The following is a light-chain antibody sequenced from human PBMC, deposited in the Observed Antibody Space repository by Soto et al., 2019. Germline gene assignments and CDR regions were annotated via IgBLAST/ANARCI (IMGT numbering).Light chain of an antibody. CDR3: QNYNSAPRT. CDR2: AAS. Sequence: DIQMTQSPSSLSASIGDRVTISCRASQGISNDLAWYQQKPGKVPYLLIYAASTSHSGVPSRFRGSGSGTDFTLTISSQQPEDVATYYCQNYNSAPRTFGQGTKVDIK. J-gene: IGKJ1*01. V-gene: IGKV1-27*01. CDR1: QGISND.